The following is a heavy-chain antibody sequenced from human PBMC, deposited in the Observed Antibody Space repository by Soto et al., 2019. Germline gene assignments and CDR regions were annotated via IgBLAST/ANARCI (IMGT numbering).Heavy chain of an antibody. CDR3: SKRASPDYYHILTGWDLTASDI. V-gene: IGHV2-5*02. Sequence: GPTLVNPKQTLTLTCTFSGFSLSTSGVGVAWIRQPPGKALEWLALIYWDDDKRYSPSLKSRLTITKDTSKNQVVLTMTNKDPLYTAPYYPSKRASPDYYHILTGWDLTASDIWDQGPMGTGSS. CDR2: IYWDDDK. J-gene: IGHJ3*02. D-gene: IGHD3-9*01. CDR1: GFSLSTSGVG.